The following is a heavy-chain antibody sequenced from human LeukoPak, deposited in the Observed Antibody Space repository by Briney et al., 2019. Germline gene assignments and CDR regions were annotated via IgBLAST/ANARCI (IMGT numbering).Heavy chain of an antibody. Sequence: GASVKVSCKASGYTFTSYYMHWVRQAPGQGLEWMGWINPNSGGTNYAQKFQGRVTMTRDTSISTAYMELSRLRSDDTAVYYCARADILTGYANYYYYMDVWGKGTTVTISS. V-gene: IGHV1-2*02. CDR1: GYTFTSYY. D-gene: IGHD3-9*01. CDR3: ARADILTGYANYYYYMDV. J-gene: IGHJ6*03. CDR2: INPNSGGT.